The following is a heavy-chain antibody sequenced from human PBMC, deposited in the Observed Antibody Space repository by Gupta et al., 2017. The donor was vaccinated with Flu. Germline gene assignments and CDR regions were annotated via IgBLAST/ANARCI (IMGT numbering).Heavy chain of an antibody. CDR1: GFTFSSYA. Sequence: EVQLLESGGGLVQPGGSLRLSCAASGFTFSSYAMSWVRQAPGKGLEWVSAISGSGGSTYYADSVKGRFTISRDNSKNTLYLQMNSLRAEDTAVYYCAKGGGVRRTIAAAVLAYWGQGTLVTVSS. CDR3: AKGGGVRRTIAAAVLAY. V-gene: IGHV3-23*01. D-gene: IGHD6-13*01. CDR2: ISGSGGST. J-gene: IGHJ4*02.